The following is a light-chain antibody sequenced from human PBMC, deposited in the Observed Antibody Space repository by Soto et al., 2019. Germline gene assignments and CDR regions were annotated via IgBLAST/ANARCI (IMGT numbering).Light chain of an antibody. Sequence: DIVMTQSPDSLAVSLGERATINCKSSQSVLYSSNNKNYLAWYQQKPGQPPKLLIYWASTRESGVPDRFSGSGSGTDFTLTISSLQAEDVAAYYCQQYFRPWTFGQGTKVEIK. J-gene: IGKJ1*01. V-gene: IGKV4-1*01. CDR3: QQYFRPWT. CDR2: WAS. CDR1: QSVLYSSNNKNY.